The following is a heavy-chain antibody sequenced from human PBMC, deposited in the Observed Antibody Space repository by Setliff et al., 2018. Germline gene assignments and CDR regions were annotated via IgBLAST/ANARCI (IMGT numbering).Heavy chain of an antibody. D-gene: IGHD2-21*01. CDR2: IYPDDSDT. J-gene: IGHJ3*02. V-gene: IGHV5-51*01. CDR1: GYSFTSHW. CDR3: ASTVAYCDSIACPPAFDI. Sequence: GESLTISCKASGYSFTSHWIAWVRQMPGKGLEWMGIIYPDDSDTRCSPSFQGQVTISADKSISTAYLQWGSLKASDTAMYYCASTVAYCDSIACPPAFDIWGQGTMVTVSS.